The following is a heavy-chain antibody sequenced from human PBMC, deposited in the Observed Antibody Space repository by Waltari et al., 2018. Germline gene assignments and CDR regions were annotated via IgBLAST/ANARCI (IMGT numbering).Heavy chain of an antibody. V-gene: IGHV3-7*01. CDR3: ARDQWFAFDI. D-gene: IGHD3-22*01. Sequence: EVQLVESGGGLVQPGGSLRLYWAASGFTLSRYWMSWVRQAPGKGPEWVANIMTDGSEEYYVDSVRGRFTISRDNAKNSLYLQMNSLRPEDTAVYYCARDQWFAFDIWGHGTMVTVSS. CDR1: GFTLSRYW. J-gene: IGHJ3*02. CDR2: IMTDGSEE.